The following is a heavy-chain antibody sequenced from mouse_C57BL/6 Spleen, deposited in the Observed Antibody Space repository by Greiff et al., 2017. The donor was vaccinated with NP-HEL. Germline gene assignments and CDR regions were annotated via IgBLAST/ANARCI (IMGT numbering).Heavy chain of an antibody. J-gene: IGHJ2*01. CDR1: GFTFSSYA. V-gene: IGHV5-4*01. D-gene: IGHD1-1*01. CDR3: ARDPYYYGSSQYYFDY. CDR2: ISDGGSYT. Sequence: VQVVESGGGLVKPGGSLKLSCAASGFTFSSYAMSWVRQTPEKRLEWVATISDGGSYTYYPDNVKGRFTISRDNAKNNLYLQMSHLKSEDTAMYYCARDPYYYGSSQYYFDYWGQGTTLTVSS.